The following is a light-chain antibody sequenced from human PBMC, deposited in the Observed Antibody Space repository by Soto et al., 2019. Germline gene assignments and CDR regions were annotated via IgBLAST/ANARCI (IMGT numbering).Light chain of an antibody. CDR3: QQYGSGPQT. Sequence: EVVMTQSPATLSVSPGEIGILSCMASQSITNKLAWYQQRPGQPPRLLIYGVSTRATGVPARFSGSGFGTRFTLTINSLQSDDFAVYYCQQYGSGPQTFGQGTKVEVK. J-gene: IGKJ1*01. CDR1: QSITNK. CDR2: GVS. V-gene: IGKV3-15*01.